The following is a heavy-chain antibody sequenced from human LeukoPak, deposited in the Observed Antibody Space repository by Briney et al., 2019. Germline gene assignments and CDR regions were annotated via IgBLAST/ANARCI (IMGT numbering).Heavy chain of an antibody. CDR2: IIPIFGTA. Sequence: SVKVSFKASVGTFSIYAISWVRQAPGQGLEWMGGIIPIFGTANYAQKFQGRVTITTDESTSTAYMELSSLRSEDTAVYYCARVSDFWSGYNYYFDYWGQGTLVTVSS. D-gene: IGHD3-3*01. V-gene: IGHV1-69*05. CDR1: VGTFSIYA. CDR3: ARVSDFWSGYNYYFDY. J-gene: IGHJ4*02.